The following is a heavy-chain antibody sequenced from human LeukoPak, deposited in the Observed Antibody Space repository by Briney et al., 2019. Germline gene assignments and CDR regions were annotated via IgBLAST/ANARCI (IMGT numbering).Heavy chain of an antibody. Sequence: GASVTVSCKASGYTFTGYYMHWVRQAPGQGLEWMGWINPNSGGTNYAQKFQGRVTMTRDTSISTAYMELSRLRSDDTAVYYCARGPPLKAFGFDSWGQGTLVTVSS. CDR1: GYTFTGYY. V-gene: IGHV1-2*02. CDR2: INPNSGGT. J-gene: IGHJ5*02. CDR3: ARGPPLKAFGFDS.